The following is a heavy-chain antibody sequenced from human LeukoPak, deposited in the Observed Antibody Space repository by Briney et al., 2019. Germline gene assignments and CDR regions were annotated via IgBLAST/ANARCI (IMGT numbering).Heavy chain of an antibody. J-gene: IGHJ6*02. CDR2: IYYTGTT. Sequence: SETLSLTCTVSGGSISGTYYWSWIRQPPGKGLEWIGYIYYTGTTDSNPSLKSRVTISLDTSKNQFSLNLSSVTAADTAVYYCAREIGAVTTWDYYYGMDVWGQGTTVTVSS. V-gene: IGHV4-61*01. CDR3: AREIGAVTTWDYYYGMDV. D-gene: IGHD4-17*01. CDR1: GGSISGTYY.